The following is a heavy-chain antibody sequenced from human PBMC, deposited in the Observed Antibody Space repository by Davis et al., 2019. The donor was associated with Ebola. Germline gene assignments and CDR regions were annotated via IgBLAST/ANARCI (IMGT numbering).Heavy chain of an antibody. CDR3: ARAHTVTTPFDY. CDR2: IKQDGSEK. CDR1: GFTFSSYG. J-gene: IGHJ4*02. Sequence: GESLKISCAASGFTFSSYGLHWVRQAPGKGLEWVANIKQDGSEKYYVDSVKGRFTISRDNAKNSLYLQMNSLRAEDTAVYYCARAHTVTTPFDYWGQGTLVTVSS. V-gene: IGHV3-7*03. D-gene: IGHD4-17*01.